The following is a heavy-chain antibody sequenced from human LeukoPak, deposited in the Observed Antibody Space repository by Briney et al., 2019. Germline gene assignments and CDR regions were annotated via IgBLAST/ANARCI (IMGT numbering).Heavy chain of an antibody. J-gene: IGHJ5*02. CDR3: ARTPTYCSGGSCYSKNWFDP. CDR1: GGSISSYY. Sequence: KPSETLSLTCTVSGGSISSYYWSWIRQPPGKGLEWIGYIYYSGITNYNPSLRSRVTISVDTSKNQFSLKLSSVTAADTAVYYCARTPTYCSGGSCYSKNWFDPWGQGTLVTVSS. V-gene: IGHV4-59*01. CDR2: IYYSGIT. D-gene: IGHD2-15*01.